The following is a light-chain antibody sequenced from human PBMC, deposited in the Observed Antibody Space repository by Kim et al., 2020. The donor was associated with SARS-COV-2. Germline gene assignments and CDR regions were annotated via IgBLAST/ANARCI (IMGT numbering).Light chain of an antibody. V-gene: IGKV3-11*01. Sequence: SWCPGDRAALSGRASQSISSYLGWYQQKPGQAPRLLIYDASNRATGIPARFSGTGSETDFTLSISSLEPEDFAVYYCQHRSNWPRTFGQGTKLEI. CDR1: QSISSY. CDR3: QHRSNWPRT. CDR2: DAS. J-gene: IGKJ2*01.